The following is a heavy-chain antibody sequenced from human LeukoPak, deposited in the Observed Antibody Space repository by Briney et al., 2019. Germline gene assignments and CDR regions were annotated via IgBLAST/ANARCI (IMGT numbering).Heavy chain of an antibody. Sequence: PGGSLRLSCAASGFTFSSYAMHWVRQAPGKGLEWVAVISYDGSNKYYAGSVKGRFTISRDNSKNTLYLQMNSLRAEDTAVYYCARAAIAARPLDYWGQGTLVTVSS. V-gene: IGHV3-30-3*01. J-gene: IGHJ4*02. CDR3: ARAAIAARPLDY. CDR1: GFTFSSYA. D-gene: IGHD6-6*01. CDR2: ISYDGSNK.